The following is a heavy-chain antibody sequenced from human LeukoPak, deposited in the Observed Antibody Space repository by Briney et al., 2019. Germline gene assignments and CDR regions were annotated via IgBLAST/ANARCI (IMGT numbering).Heavy chain of an antibody. Sequence: ASVKVSCKASGYTFTSYDINWVRQATGQGLEWMGWINPNSGGTNYAQKFQGRVTMTRDTSISTAYMELSRLRSDDTAVYYCARGYSYGYYFDYWGQGTLVTVSS. J-gene: IGHJ4*02. D-gene: IGHD5-18*01. CDR2: INPNSGGT. V-gene: IGHV1-2*02. CDR3: ARGYSYGYYFDY. CDR1: GYTFTSYD.